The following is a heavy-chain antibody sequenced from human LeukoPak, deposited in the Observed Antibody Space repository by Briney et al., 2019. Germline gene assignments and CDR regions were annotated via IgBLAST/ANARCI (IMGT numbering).Heavy chain of an antibody. CDR1: GNSISSGDNY. J-gene: IGHJ5*02. D-gene: IGHD5-24*01. CDR2: IYTSGST. V-gene: IGHV4-61*02. CDR3: ARDRLQLQS. Sequence: SETLSLTCTVSGNSISSGDNYWSWIRQPAGKGLEWIGRIYTSGSTNYNPSLKSRVTISGDTSKNQFSLKLSSVTAADTAVYYCARDRLQLQSWGQGTLVTVSS.